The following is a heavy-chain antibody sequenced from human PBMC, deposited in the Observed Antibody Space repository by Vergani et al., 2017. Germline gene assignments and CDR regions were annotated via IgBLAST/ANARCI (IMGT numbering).Heavy chain of an antibody. D-gene: IGHD2-2*02. Sequence: EVQLVESGGGLVQPGGSLKLSCAASGFTFSGSAMHWVRQASGKGLEWVGRIRSKANSYATAYAASVKGRFTISRDDSKNTAYLQMNSLKTEDTAVYYCTRLFSHSHYTNHYYYGMDVWGQGTTVTVSS. V-gene: IGHV3-73*01. J-gene: IGHJ6*02. CDR2: IRSKANSYAT. CDR3: TRLFSHSHYTNHYYYGMDV. CDR1: GFTFSGSA.